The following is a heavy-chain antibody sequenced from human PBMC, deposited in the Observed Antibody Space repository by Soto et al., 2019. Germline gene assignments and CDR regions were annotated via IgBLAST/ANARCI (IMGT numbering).Heavy chain of an antibody. CDR2: ISAYNDNT. D-gene: IGHD3-22*01. V-gene: IGHV1-18*01. CDR3: ARFRYYDTSGYYRFDC. Sequence: QVHLVQSGAEVKKPGASVKVSCKASGYTFTSLGISWVRQAPGQGLEWLGWISAYNDNTNYTQKLQGRVTMTTDASTTTAYMDLRSLRSDDTAIYSCARFRYYDTSGYYRFDCWGQGTLITVSS. CDR1: GYTFTSLG. J-gene: IGHJ4*02.